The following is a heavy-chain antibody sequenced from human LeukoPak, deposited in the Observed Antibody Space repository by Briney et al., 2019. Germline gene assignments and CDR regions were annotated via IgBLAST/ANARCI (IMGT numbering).Heavy chain of an antibody. CDR2: MSSSGIS. V-gene: IGHV4-59*10. D-gene: IGHD6-19*01. CDR1: GGSFSSYF. Sequence: PSETLSLTCAVYGGSFSSYFWSWIRQPAGKGLEWIGRMSSSGISTYSPSLKSRVTISIDTSRNQFSMNLNSVTAADTAVYYCAKGAGPPWFDPWGQGTLVTVSS. CDR3: AKGAGPPWFDP. J-gene: IGHJ5*02.